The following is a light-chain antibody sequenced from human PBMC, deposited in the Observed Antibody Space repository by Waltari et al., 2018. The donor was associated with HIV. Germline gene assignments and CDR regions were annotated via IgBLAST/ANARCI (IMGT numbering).Light chain of an antibody. CDR3: QQYDSWPPGI. CDR2: WAS. CDR1: QTVLYSSNNKNY. V-gene: IGKV4-1*01. Sequence: DIVMTQSPDSLAVSLGERATINCKSSQTVLYSSNNKNYLTWYQQRPGQPPKLVIYWASTRESGVPDRFSGSGSGTDFTLTINSLQSEDFAVYYCQQYDSWPPGIFGPGTKVDIK. J-gene: IGKJ3*01.